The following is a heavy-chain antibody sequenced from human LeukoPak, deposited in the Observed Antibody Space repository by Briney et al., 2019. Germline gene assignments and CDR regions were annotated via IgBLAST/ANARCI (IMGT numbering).Heavy chain of an antibody. D-gene: IGHD6-19*01. Sequence: TGGSLRLSCAASGFTFSSYGMHWVRQAPGKGLEWVAFIRYDGSNKYYADSVKGRFTISRDNSKNTLYLHVNSLRSEDMAVYYCARTVRYSSGPLTDLLPYYFDYWGQGTLVTVSS. CDR1: GFTFSSYG. J-gene: IGHJ4*02. V-gene: IGHV3-30*02. CDR2: IRYDGSNK. CDR3: ARTVRYSSGPLTDLLPYYFDY.